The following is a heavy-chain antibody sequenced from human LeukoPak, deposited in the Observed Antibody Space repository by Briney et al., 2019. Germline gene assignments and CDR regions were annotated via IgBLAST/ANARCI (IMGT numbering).Heavy chain of an antibody. CDR1: GFTLSSSG. J-gene: IGHJ4*02. CDR2: IRSDGSNK. V-gene: IGHV3-30*02. CDR3: AKDRDWAFDY. D-gene: IGHD2-21*02. Sequence: GGSLRLSRAASGFTLSSSGMHWVRQAPGKGLEWVIYIRSDGSNKYYADSVKGRFTVSRDDSKNTLYLQMNSLRAEDTAVYYCAKDRDWAFDYWGQGALVTVSS.